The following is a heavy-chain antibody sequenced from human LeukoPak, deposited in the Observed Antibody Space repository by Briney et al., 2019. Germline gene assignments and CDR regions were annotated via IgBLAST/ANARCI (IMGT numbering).Heavy chain of an antibody. J-gene: IGHJ3*01. CDR3: ARDSGSVYYYGSGTYYYDAFDF. CDR1: GFTFSSYW. D-gene: IGHD3-10*01. Sequence: GGSLRLSCTVSGFTFSSYWMTWVRQAPGKGLEWVANIRQDESEKYYVDSVKGRFTISRDNAKNSLYLQMNRLRAEDTAVYYCARDSGSVYYYGSGTYYYDAFDFWGQGTTVTVSS. CDR2: IRQDESEK. V-gene: IGHV3-7*01.